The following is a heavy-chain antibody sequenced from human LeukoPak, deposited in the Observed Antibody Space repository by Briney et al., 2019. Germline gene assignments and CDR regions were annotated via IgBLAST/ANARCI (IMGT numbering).Heavy chain of an antibody. D-gene: IGHD2-21*02. CDR1: GFTFSTCP. CDR2: IGGSSDRT. CDR3: AKAGAYCGDNCYSIFSH. J-gene: IGHJ4*02. Sequence: PGGSLRLSCAASGFTFSTCPMSWVRQAPGKGLEWVSAIGGSSDRTYYADSVEGRFIISRDNSRNMLYLQMNSLRAEDTAVYYCAKAGAYCGDNCYSIFSHWGQGTLVTVSS. V-gene: IGHV3-23*01.